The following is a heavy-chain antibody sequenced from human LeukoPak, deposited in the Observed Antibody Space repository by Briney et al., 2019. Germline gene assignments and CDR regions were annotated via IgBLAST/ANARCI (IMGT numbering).Heavy chain of an antibody. V-gene: IGHV3-11*04. CDR3: ARLQGVSTFDY. D-gene: IGHD5/OR15-5a*01. CDR2: SSSSGSTI. J-gene: IGHJ4*02. CDR1: GFTLSDYY. Sequence: PGGSLRLSCAASGFTLSDYYMSWFRQAPGKGLEWVSYSSSSGSTIYYADSVKGRFAISRDNAKNSLYLQMNSLRAEDTAIYYCARLQGVSTFDYWGQGTLVTVSS.